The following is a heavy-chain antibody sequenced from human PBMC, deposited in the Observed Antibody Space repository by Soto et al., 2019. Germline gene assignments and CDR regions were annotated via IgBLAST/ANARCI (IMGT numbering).Heavy chain of an antibody. CDR3: VRHWSSSGDNWFDP. J-gene: IGHJ5*02. Sequence: SETLSLTCTVSGGSIRSTTYYWAWIRQSPGKGLEWIGSIYYSGTTYYHPSLKSRVTMSVDTPKNQVSLKLSSMTAADTAVYYCVRHWSSSGDNWFDPWGQGTQVTVSS. V-gene: IGHV4-39*01. D-gene: IGHD1-26*01. CDR2: IYYSGTT. CDR1: GGSIRSTTYY.